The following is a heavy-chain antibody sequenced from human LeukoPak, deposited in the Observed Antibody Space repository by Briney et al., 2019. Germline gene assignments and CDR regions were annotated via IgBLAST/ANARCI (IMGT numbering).Heavy chain of an antibody. CDR1: GFLFSSYG. J-gene: IGHJ4*02. CDR2: ISPSGYST. D-gene: IGHD1-1*01. V-gene: IGHV3-23*01. Sequence: GGSLRLFCGASGFLFSSYGMKWVCQAPGKGLEGVSGISPSGYSTYYADSVKGRFTLPRDNCKNTVDLQMDSLGFEYAAVYYCAHDLAYIRFDNWGQGTLVTVSS. CDR3: AHDLAYIRFDN.